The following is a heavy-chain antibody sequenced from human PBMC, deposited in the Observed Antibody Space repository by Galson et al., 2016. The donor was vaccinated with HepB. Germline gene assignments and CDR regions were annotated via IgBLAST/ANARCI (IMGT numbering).Heavy chain of an antibody. J-gene: IGHJ4*02. Sequence: SLRLSCAASGFRFSNYGMHWVRQAPGKGLEWVAVISYDGSKTYYADSVKGRFTISRDFSKDTLYLQMNPLRPEDTAVYYCAKDPLLYSTNWFYFDYWGQGTLVTVSS. CDR1: GFRFSNYG. D-gene: IGHD2-2*01. V-gene: IGHV3-30*18. CDR2: ISYDGSKT. CDR3: AKDPLLYSTNWFYFDY.